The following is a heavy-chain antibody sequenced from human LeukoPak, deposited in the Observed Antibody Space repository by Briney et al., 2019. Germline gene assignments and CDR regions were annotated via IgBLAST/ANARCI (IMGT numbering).Heavy chain of an antibody. CDR3: ARSPTWIQLWSEQNFDY. CDR2: ISSSGSTI. CDR1: GFTFSSYE. J-gene: IGHJ4*02. D-gene: IGHD5-18*01. V-gene: IGHV3-48*03. Sequence: PGGSLRLSCAASGFTFSSYEMNWVRQAPGKGLEWVSYISSSGSTIYYADSVKGRFTISRDNAKNSLCLQMNSLRAEDTAVYYCARSPTWIQLWSEQNFDYWGQGTLVTVSS.